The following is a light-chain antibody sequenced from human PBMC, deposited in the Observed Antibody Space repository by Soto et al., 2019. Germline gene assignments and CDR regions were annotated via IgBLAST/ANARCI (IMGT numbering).Light chain of an antibody. CDR2: AAS. Sequence: AIRMTQSPSSFSASTGDRVTITCRASQGISSYLAWYQQKPGKAPKVLIYAASTLQSGVPSRFSGSGSGTDFTLTISCLQYEDFETYYCQQYYSYPYTFGHGTKVDIK. J-gene: IGKJ2*01. CDR3: QQYYSYPYT. CDR1: QGISSY. V-gene: IGKV1-8*01.